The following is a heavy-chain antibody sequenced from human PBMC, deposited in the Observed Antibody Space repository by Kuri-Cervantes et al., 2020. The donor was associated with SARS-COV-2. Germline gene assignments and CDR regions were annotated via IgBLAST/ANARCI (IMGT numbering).Heavy chain of an antibody. D-gene: IGHD2-2*01. CDR2: INPNSGGT. Sequence: ASVKVSCKASGYTFTGYYMHWVRQAPGQGLEWMGWINPNSGGTNYAQKFQGRVTMTRDTSISTAYMELSSLRSEDTAVYYCARGRHEDIVVVPDDYYYGMDVWGQGTTVTVSS. V-gene: IGHV1-2*02. CDR3: ARGRHEDIVVVPDDYYYGMDV. J-gene: IGHJ6*02. CDR1: GYTFTGYY.